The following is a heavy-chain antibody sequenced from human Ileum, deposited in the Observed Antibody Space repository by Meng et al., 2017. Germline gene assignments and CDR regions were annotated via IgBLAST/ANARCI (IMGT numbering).Heavy chain of an antibody. CDR2: IHYSGSR. J-gene: IGHJ4*02. Sequence: QVQLQEPGPGLVRPSVTLSLTCNVAGGSVSSASYYWSWIRQPPGKGLEWIGLIHYSGSRNYNPSLKSRVTMSVDTSKNQVSLRLTSVTAADTAVYYCARFYGSGTFEVHDYWGQGTLVTVSS. CDR3: ARFYGSGTFEVHDY. D-gene: IGHD3-10*01. CDR1: GGSVSSASYY. V-gene: IGHV4-61*01.